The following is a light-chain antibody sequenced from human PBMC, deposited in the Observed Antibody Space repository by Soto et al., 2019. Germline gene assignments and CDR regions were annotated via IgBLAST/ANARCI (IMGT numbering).Light chain of an antibody. V-gene: IGKV1-39*01. Sequence: DIQMTQSPSSLSASLGERVTITCGESKKIRNYLNWYQQKSGRAPELLVYAASNLQSGVPSRFTGSGSGTHFTLTISGLEPADFATYFCQQSYNTPITFGQGTRLEIK. J-gene: IGKJ5*01. CDR2: AAS. CDR3: QQSYNTPIT. CDR1: KKIRNY.